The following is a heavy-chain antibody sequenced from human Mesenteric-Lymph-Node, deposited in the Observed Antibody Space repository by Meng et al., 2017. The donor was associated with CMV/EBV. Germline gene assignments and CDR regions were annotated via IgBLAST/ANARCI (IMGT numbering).Heavy chain of an antibody. V-gene: IGHV3-30*04. Sequence: GGSLRLSCAASGFTFSSYAMHWVRQAPGKGLEWVAVISYDGSNKYYADSVKGRFTISRDNSKNTLYLQMNSLRAEDTAVYYCARGGGYNWNDGVDYWGQGTLVTVSS. CDR2: ISYDGSNK. CDR1: GFTFSSYA. CDR3: ARGGGYNWNDGVDY. D-gene: IGHD1-1*01. J-gene: IGHJ4*02.